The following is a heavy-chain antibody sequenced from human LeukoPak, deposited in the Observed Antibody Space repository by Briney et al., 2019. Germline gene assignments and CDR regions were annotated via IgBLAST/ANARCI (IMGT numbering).Heavy chain of an antibody. CDR1: GGSFSGYY. V-gene: IGHV4-59*01. CDR2: IYYSGST. CDR3: ARYMSSIAVAGVKRPVGNYYYYMDV. D-gene: IGHD6-19*01. J-gene: IGHJ6*03. Sequence: SETLSLTCAVYGGSFSGYYWSWIRQPPGKGLEWIGYIYYSGSTNYNPSLKSRVTISVDTSKNQFSLKLSSVTAADTAVYYCARYMSSIAVAGVKRPVGNYYYYMDVWGKGTTVTVSS.